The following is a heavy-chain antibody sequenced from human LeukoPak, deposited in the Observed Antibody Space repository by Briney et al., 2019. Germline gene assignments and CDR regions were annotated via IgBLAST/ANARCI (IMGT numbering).Heavy chain of an antibody. Sequence: GASVKVSCKASGYTFTGYYMHWVRQAPGQGLEWMGWINPNSGGTNYAQKFQGRVTMTRDTSISTAYMELSRLRSDDTAVHYCARDRRDYGDYVRDAFDIWGQGTMVTVSS. CDR1: GYTFTGYY. CDR3: ARDRRDYGDYVRDAFDI. J-gene: IGHJ3*02. V-gene: IGHV1-2*02. D-gene: IGHD4-17*01. CDR2: INPNSGGT.